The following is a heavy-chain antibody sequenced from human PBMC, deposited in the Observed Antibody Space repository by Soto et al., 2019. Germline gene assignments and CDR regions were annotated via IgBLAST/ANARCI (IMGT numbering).Heavy chain of an antibody. J-gene: IGHJ5*02. D-gene: IGHD2-2*01. CDR2: MHPKSGNT. CDR3: ARDIILVPAASNWFDP. Sequence: QVQLVQSGAEVKKPGASVRVSCKASGYAFINHNINWVRQATGQGLEWMGWMHPKSGNTGYAQKFQGRVSMTRSTSISTAYMELTSLTSEDTAVYHCARDIILVPAASNWFDPWGQGTLVTVSS. CDR1: GYAFINHN. V-gene: IGHV1-8*01.